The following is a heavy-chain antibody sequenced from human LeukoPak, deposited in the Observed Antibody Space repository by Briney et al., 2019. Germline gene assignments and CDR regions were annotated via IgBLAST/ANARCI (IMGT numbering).Heavy chain of an antibody. D-gene: IGHD3-10*01. J-gene: IGHJ3*02. CDR2: ISGSGDPT. Sequence: PGGSLRLSCAASGFTFSSYAMSWVRQAPGKGLEWVSLISGSGDPTVHADSVKGRFTISRDNSKNTLFLQMNSLRAEDTAVYYCAKDAYYYGSGGGAFDIWGQGTMVTVSS. CDR1: GFTFSSYA. V-gene: IGHV3-23*01. CDR3: AKDAYYYGSGGGAFDI.